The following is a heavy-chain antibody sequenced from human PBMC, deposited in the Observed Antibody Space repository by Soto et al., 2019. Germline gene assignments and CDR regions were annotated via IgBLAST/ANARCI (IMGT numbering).Heavy chain of an antibody. D-gene: IGHD2-2*01. CDR2: IYQSGTT. V-gene: IGHV4-30-2*01. Sequence: PSETLSLTCTVSGGSFNSGVYSWNWIRQPPGEGLEWIGYIYQSGTTYYNPSLGGRVTISLDGSRNQVSLNLRSVTAADTAVYYRVRGGVPVAIGGFDLWGHGTLVTVSS. CDR3: VRGGVPVAIGGFDL. J-gene: IGHJ5*02. CDR1: GGSFNSGVYS.